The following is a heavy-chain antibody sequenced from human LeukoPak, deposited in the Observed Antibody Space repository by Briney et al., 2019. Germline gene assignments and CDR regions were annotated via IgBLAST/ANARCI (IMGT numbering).Heavy chain of an antibody. CDR1: GFTFSSYS. D-gene: IGHD3-10*01. CDR2: ISSSSSTI. J-gene: IGHJ4*02. Sequence: GGTLRLSCAASGFTFSSYSMNWVRQAPGKGLEWVSYISSSSSTIYYADSVKGRFTISRDNAKNSLYLQTNSLRAEDTAVYYCARGGYYYGSGSYGPFDYWGQGTLVTVSS. V-gene: IGHV3-48*04. CDR3: ARGGYYYGSGSYGPFDY.